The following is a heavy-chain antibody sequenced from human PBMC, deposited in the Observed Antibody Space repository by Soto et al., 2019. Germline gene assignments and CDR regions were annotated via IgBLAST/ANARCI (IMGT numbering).Heavy chain of an antibody. Sequence: QLQLQESGSGLVKPSQTLSLTCAVSGGSISSGGYSWSWIRQPPGKGLEWIGYTSHSGSTFYEPSLKSRATISVDRSKNQLSLILSSVTAADTAVYLCARGIAVTGTYYGMDVWGQGTTVTVSS. CDR1: GGSISSGGYS. D-gene: IGHD6-19*01. J-gene: IGHJ6*02. CDR3: ARGIAVTGTYYGMDV. CDR2: TSHSGST. V-gene: IGHV4-30-2*01.